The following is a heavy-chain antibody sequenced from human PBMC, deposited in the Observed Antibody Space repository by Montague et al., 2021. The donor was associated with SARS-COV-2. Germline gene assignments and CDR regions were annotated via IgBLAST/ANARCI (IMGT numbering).Heavy chain of an antibody. D-gene: IGHD5-18*01. Sequence: YNPSLNSRVTISVDTSKNQFSLKLSSVTAADTAVYYCGIQLWLRGYFDYWGQGTLVTVSS. J-gene: IGHJ4*02. V-gene: IGHV4-39*01. CDR3: GIQLWLRGYFDY.